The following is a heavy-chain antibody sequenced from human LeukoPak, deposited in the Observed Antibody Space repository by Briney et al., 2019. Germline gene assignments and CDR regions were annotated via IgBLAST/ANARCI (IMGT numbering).Heavy chain of an antibody. CDR3: ARDVNWGHFSY. V-gene: IGHV3-7*01. CDR1: GFTFSTYW. CDR2: IREDGS. J-gene: IGHJ4*02. Sequence: PGGSLRLSCAASGFTFSTYWMSWVRQAPGKGQEWVASIREDGSDYVASMKGRFAISRDNAKNSLYLEMNSLRAEDTAVYYCARDVNWGHFSYWGQGTLVTVSS. D-gene: IGHD7-27*01.